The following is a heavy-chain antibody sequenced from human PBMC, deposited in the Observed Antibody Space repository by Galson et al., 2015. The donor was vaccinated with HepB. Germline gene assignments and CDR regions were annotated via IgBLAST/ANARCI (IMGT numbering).Heavy chain of an antibody. D-gene: IGHD1-26*01. CDR1: GFKFTDFA. V-gene: IGHV3-30*03. Sequence: SLRLSCATSGFKFTDFAMHWVRQAPGKGLEWVAIISHDGKHQYYADSVRDRFTISRDVSKNTLYLQMNSLRTDDTAIYYCARDPDDTEGYYMTFEFWGQGSPVTVSS. CDR3: ARDPDDTEGYYMTFEF. CDR2: ISHDGKHQ. J-gene: IGHJ4*02.